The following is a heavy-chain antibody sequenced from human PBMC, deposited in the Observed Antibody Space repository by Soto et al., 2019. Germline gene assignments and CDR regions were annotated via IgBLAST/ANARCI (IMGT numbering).Heavy chain of an antibody. CDR2: ISFNAVST. CDR1: GFTFSSYA. J-gene: IGHJ4*02. V-gene: IGHV3-23*01. D-gene: IGHD3-22*01. CDR3: GKNRGHDYYDSSGIDH. Sequence: GGSLRLSCAASGFTFSSYALTWVRRAPGKGLEWVSAISFNAVSTYYADSVKGRFTISRDTSKNTVYLQLNSLRAEETAVYYCGKNRGHDYYDSSGIDHWGQGTLVTVSS.